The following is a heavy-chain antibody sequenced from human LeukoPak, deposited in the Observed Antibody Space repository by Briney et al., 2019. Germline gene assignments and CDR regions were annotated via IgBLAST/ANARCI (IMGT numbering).Heavy chain of an antibody. Sequence: ASVKVSCKASEYTFTSYDINWVRQATGQGLEWMGWMNPNSGNPGYAQKFQGRVTMTRNTSISTAYMELSSLRSEDTAVYYCARANKYYDILTAYSRFDYWGQGTLVTVSS. D-gene: IGHD3-9*01. CDR1: EYTFTSYD. V-gene: IGHV1-8*01. CDR3: ARANKYYDILTAYSRFDY. CDR2: MNPNSGNP. J-gene: IGHJ4*02.